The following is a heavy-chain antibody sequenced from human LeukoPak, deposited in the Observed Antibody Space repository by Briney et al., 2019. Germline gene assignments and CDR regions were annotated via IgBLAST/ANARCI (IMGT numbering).Heavy chain of an antibody. D-gene: IGHD2-2*01. CDR3: ARGPTKKRYQLPSFDI. CDR1: GYTFTSYY. CDR2: INPSGGST. J-gene: IGHJ3*02. V-gene: IGHV1-46*01. Sequence: ASVKVSCKASGYTFTSYYMHWVRQAPGQGLEWMGIINPSGGSTSYAQKFQGRVTMTRDTPTSTVYMELSSLRSEDTAVYYCARGPTKKRYQLPSFDIWGQGTMVTVSS.